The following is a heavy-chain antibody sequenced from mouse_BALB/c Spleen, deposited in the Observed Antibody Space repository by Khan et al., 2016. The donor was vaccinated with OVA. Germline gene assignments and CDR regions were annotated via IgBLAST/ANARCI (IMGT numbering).Heavy chain of an antibody. V-gene: IGHV3-8*02. CDR1: GDSFTSGF. Sequence: VQLKESGPSLVKPSQTLSLSCSVTGDSFTSGFWNWIRKFPGNKFEYLGYITYSGNIYYNPSLKSRISITRDTSKSQYYLQLNSVTTEDTATYYCARSYGSWAMDYWGQGTSVTVSS. J-gene: IGHJ4*01. D-gene: IGHD1-1*01. CDR2: ITYSGNI. CDR3: ARSYGSWAMDY.